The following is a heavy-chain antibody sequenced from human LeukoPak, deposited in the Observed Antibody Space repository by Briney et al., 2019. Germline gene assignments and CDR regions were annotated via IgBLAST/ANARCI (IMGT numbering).Heavy chain of an antibody. CDR1: GGSISSSSYN. CDR3: ARPPGIAAAWFDP. Sequence: SEILSLTCTVSGGSISSSSYNWGWIRQPPGKGLEWIGSFDNSGSTYYNPSLKSRVTISVDTSKDQFSLKLTSVTAADTAVYYCARPPGIAAAWFDPWGQGTLVTVSS. D-gene: IGHD6-13*01. V-gene: IGHV4-39*01. CDR2: FDNSGST. J-gene: IGHJ5*02.